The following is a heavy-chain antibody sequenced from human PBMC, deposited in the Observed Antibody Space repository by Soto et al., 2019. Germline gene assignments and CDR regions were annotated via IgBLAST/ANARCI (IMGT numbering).Heavy chain of an antibody. J-gene: IGHJ4*02. CDR3: AIPGAGDFDF. Sequence: QAQLQESGPGLVKPSGTLSLTCAVSGASMSTTDWWSWVRQPPGKGLEWIGEIYHSGTTNYNPSLKSRLTMSVDKFKNHFSLTLTSVTAADTAVYYCAIPGAGDFDFWGQGTLVTVSS. CDR2: IYHSGTT. V-gene: IGHV4-4*02. D-gene: IGHD6-13*01. CDR1: GASMSTTDW.